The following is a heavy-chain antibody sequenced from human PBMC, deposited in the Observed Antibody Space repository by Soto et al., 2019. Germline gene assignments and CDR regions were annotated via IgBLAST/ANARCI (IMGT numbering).Heavy chain of an antibody. V-gene: IGHV4-34*01. J-gene: IGHJ6*02. CDR2: INHSGST. D-gene: IGHD3-3*01. CDR1: GGSFSGYY. CDR3: ARAHYDFWGGYYYGMDV. Sequence: SETLSLTCAVYGGSFSGYYWSWIRQPPGKGLEWIGEINHSGSTNYNPSLKSRVTISVDTSKNQFSLKLSSVTAADTAVYYCARAHYDFWGGYYYGMDVWGQGTTVTVSS.